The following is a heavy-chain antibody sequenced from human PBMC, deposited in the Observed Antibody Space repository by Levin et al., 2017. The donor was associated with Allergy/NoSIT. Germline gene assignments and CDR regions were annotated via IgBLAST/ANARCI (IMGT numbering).Heavy chain of an antibody. CDR3: TRDPVNYGRIGYYFDY. D-gene: IGHD3-10*01. J-gene: IGHJ4*01. CDR1: GFSISSYW. V-gene: IGHV3-74*01. Sequence: GGSLRLSCAASGFSISSYWLHWVRQVPGKWPVWVARVGTDGSDTSYADSVKGRFTISRDNAKNTLYLQMNSLRAEDTAVYYCTRDPVNYGRIGYYFDYWGHGVPVTVSS. CDR2: VGTDGSDT.